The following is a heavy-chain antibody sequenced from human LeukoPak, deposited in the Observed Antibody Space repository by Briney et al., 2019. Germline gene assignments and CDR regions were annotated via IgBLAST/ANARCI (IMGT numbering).Heavy chain of an antibody. CDR1: GFTFSSFA. Sequence: PGGSLRLSCAASGFTFSSFAMHWVRQAPGKGLVWVAVISYDGSNKYYADSVKGRFTISRDNAKNTLYLQMNSLRAEDTAVYYCARDGGDDAFDIWGQGTMVTVSS. CDR2: ISYDGSNK. V-gene: IGHV3-30-3*01. J-gene: IGHJ3*02. CDR3: ARDGGDDAFDI. D-gene: IGHD3-10*01.